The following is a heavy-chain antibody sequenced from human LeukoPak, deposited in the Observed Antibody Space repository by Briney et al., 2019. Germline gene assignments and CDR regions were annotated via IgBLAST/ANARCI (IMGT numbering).Heavy chain of an antibody. CDR2: ISAYNGNT. J-gene: IGHJ4*02. CDR3: ARTDGNVIVVVINDPFDY. V-gene: IGHV1-18*01. CDR1: GYTFTSYG. D-gene: IGHD3-22*01. Sequence: ASVKVSCKASGYTFTSYGISWVRQAPGQGLEWMGWISAYNGNTNYAQKLQGRVTMTTDTSTSTAYMELRSLRSDDTAVYYCARTDGNVIVVVINDPFDYWGQGTLVTVSS.